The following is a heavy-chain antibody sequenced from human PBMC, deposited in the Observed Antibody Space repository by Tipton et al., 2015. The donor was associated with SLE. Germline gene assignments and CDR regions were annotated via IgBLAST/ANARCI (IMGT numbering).Heavy chain of an antibody. V-gene: IGHV4-39*07. J-gene: IGHJ4*02. CDR2: IHYSGNT. CDR1: GDSISSDGYY. D-gene: IGHD3-16*01. Sequence: TLSLTCTVSGDSISSDGYYWGWIRQPPGMGLGWIGSIHYSGNTYYDPSLESRVTISLDTSKNQFSLKLSSVTAADTAVYYCARDPQGDERAPAAWWGQGTLVIVSS. CDR3: ARDPQGDERAPAAW.